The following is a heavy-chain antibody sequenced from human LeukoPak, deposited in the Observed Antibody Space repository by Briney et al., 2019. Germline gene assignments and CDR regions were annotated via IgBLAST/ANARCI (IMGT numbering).Heavy chain of an antibody. CDR2: ISSSGSTI. V-gene: IGHV3-11*04. CDR1: GFNVNSNY. D-gene: IGHD4-17*01. J-gene: IGHJ4*02. Sequence: GGSLRLSCAASGFNVNSNYMSWVRQAPGKGLEWVSYISSSGSTIYYADSVKGRFTISRDNAKNSLYLQMNSLRAEDTAVYYCATDDYGPPGQKYWGQGTLVTVSS. CDR3: ATDDYGPPGQKY.